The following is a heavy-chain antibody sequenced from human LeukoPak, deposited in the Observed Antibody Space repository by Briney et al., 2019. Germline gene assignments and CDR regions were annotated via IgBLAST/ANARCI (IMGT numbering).Heavy chain of an antibody. CDR2: IKEDGSQI. CDR3: ARGLLGYVAFDM. V-gene: IGHV3-7*01. D-gene: IGHD2-2*01. Sequence: PGGSLSLSRAASGFTHRNHWLHEVRQPGGRGLAWVANIKEDGSQIFYVGSVRGRFTFSRDNAENSMYLQMNGLRAEDTAVYYCARGLLGYVAFDMWGQGTMVTVSS. J-gene: IGHJ3*02. CDR1: GFTHRNHW.